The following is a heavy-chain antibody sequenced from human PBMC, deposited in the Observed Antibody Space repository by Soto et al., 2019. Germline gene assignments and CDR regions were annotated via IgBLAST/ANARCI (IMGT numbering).Heavy chain of an antibody. D-gene: IGHD2-15*01. J-gene: IGHJ6*03. CDR3: ARERGGCSGGSRYSSYYYYYMDV. Sequence: SQTLSLTCAISGDSVSSNSAAWNWIRQSPSRGLEWLGRTYYRSKWYNDYAVSVKSRITINPDTSKNQFSLQLNSVTPEDTAVYYCARERGGCSGGSRYSSYYYYYMDVWGKGTTVTVSS. CDR2: TYYRSKWYN. CDR1: GDSVSSNSAA. V-gene: IGHV6-1*01.